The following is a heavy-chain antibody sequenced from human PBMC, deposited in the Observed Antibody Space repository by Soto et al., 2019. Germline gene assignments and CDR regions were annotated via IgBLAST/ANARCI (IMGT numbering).Heavy chain of an antibody. J-gene: IGHJ6*02. CDR3: ARYSNNWFQTEGMDV. V-gene: IGHV4-4*07. Sequence: SETLSLTCTVSVDSITTYYWSWIRQPAGKGLEWVGRIDTSGNTNYNPSLKSRVTMSVDTSKKQFSLKLTSVTAADTAVYYCARYSNNWFQTEGMDVWGQGTTVTVSS. D-gene: IGHD6-13*01. CDR2: IDTSGNT. CDR1: VDSITTYY.